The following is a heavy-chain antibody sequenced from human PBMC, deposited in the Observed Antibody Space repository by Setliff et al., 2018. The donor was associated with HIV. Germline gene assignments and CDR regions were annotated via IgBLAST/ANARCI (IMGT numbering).Heavy chain of an antibody. V-gene: IGHV3-23*01. CDR1: GFTFREKA. Sequence: GGSLRLSCVAPGFTFREKAMTWVRQPPGKGLEWISGISGRGSSTYYADAARGRFTISRDNSRDTVFLEMTSLSPEDTAVYYCARAMGHLPYFFDSWGQGTLVTVSS. J-gene: IGHJ4*02. CDR3: ARAMGHLPYFFDS. CDR2: ISGRGSST.